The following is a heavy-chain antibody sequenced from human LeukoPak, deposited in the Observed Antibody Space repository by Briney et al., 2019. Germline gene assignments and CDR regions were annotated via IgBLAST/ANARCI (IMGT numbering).Heavy chain of an antibody. V-gene: IGHV5-51*01. CDR1: GYNFTSYW. CDR2: IYPGDSDT. CDR3: ARQYCSSTSCYPTFWFDP. J-gene: IGHJ5*02. Sequence: GESLKISCKGSGYNFTSYWIGWVRQMPGKGLEWMGIIYPGDSDTRYSPSFQGQVTISADKSISTAYLQWSSLKASDTAMYYCARQYCSSTSCYPTFWFDPWGQGTLVTVSS. D-gene: IGHD2-2*01.